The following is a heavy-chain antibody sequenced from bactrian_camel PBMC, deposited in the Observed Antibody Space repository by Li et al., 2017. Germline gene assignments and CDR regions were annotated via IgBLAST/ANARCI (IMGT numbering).Heavy chain of an antibody. D-gene: IGHD2*01. J-gene: IGHJ4*01. CDR1: GFTFSAYW. V-gene: IGHV3S1*01. CDR3: ATERPLWEWGPQYNY. Sequence: VQLVESGGGSVQTGGSLKLSCEASGFTFSAYWMYWVRQAPGKGLEWVATINSGAGITYYADSVKGRFTIARDNAKNTLYLQMDSLKSEDTALYYCATERPLWEWGPQYNYWGQGTQVTVS. CDR2: INSGAGIT.